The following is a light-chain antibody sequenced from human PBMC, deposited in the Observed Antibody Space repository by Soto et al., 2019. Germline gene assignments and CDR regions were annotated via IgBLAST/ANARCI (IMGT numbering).Light chain of an antibody. Sequence: QSVLTQPPSVSAAPGQKVTISCSGSSSNIGNNYVSWYQHLPGTAPKLLIYENNKRPSGIPDRFSGSMSGTSATLGITGLQTGDEANYYCGTWDSSLSTFVFGTGTKVTVL. CDR1: SSNIGNNY. CDR3: GTWDSSLSTFV. CDR2: ENN. V-gene: IGLV1-51*02. J-gene: IGLJ1*01.